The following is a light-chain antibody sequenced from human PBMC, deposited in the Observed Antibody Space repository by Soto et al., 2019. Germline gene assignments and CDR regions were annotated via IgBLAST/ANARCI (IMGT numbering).Light chain of an antibody. CDR2: EVS. V-gene: IGLV2-14*03. CDR1: SSDVGGDNF. Sequence: QSALTQTASVSGSPGQSITISCTGSSSDVGGDNFVSWYQQHPGKATKLIIHEVSNRPSGVSNRFSGSKSGNTASLTISGLQAEDEAVYYCCSHSTSVTWMFGGGTKVTVL. CDR3: CSHSTSVTWM. J-gene: IGLJ3*02.